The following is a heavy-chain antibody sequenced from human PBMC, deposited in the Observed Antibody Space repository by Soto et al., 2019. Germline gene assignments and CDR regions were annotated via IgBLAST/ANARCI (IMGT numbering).Heavy chain of an antibody. Sequence: PSETLSLTCAVYGGSFSGYYWSWIRQPPGKGLEWIGEINHSGSTNYNPSLKSRVTISVDTSKNQFSLKLSSVTAADTAVYYCTTDSYFTLKLVRFDYWGLGTLVTVSS. J-gene: IGHJ4*01. V-gene: IGHV4-34*01. CDR3: TTDSYFTLKLVRFDY. D-gene: IGHD3-22*01. CDR1: GGSFSGYY. CDR2: INHSGST.